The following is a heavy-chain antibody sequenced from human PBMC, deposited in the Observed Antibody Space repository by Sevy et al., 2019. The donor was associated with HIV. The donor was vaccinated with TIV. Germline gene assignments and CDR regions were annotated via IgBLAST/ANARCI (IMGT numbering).Heavy chain of an antibody. J-gene: IGHJ4*02. CDR2: FDPEDGEK. D-gene: IGHD3-22*01. V-gene: IGHV1-24*01. CDR3: ATTKDYYDSSGYPFDY. CDR1: GYTLTGFS. Sequence: ASVKVSCKVTGYTLTGFSMHWVRQTPGKGLEWMGTFDPEDGEKNYAQKFQGRVIMTEDTSADTAHMDQSSLSSEDTAVYYCATTKDYYDSSGYPFDYWGQGTLVTVSS.